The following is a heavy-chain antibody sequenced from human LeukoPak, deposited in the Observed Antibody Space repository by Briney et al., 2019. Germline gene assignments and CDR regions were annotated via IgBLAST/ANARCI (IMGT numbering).Heavy chain of an antibody. V-gene: IGHV4-61*05. CDR2: IYYRGST. J-gene: IGHJ6*03. CDR3: ARAPTPYYYDSSGYYWYYYYYYMDV. Sequence: PSETLSLTCTVSGGSISSSSYYWGWIRQPPGKGLEWIGYIYYRGSTNYNPSLKSRVTISVDTSKNQFSLKLSSVTAADTAVYYCARAPTPYYYDSSGYYWYYYYYYMDVWGKGTTVTISS. D-gene: IGHD3-22*01. CDR1: GGSISSSSYY.